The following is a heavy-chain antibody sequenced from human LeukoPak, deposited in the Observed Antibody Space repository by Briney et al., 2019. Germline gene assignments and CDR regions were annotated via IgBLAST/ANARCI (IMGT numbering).Heavy chain of an antibody. CDR2: ISYDGNNK. CDR1: GFTFSSYA. V-gene: IGHV3-30-3*01. Sequence: PGGSLRLSCAASGFTFSSYAMHWVRQAPGKGLEWVAVISYDGNNKYYADSVKGRFTISRDNAKNSLYLQMNSLRAEDTALYYCAKDIAVIATGAFDIWGQGTMVTVSS. CDR3: AKDIAVIATGAFDI. J-gene: IGHJ3*02. D-gene: IGHD2/OR15-2a*01.